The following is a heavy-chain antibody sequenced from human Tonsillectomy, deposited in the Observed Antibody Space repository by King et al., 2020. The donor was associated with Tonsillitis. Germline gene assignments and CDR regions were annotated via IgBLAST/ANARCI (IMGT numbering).Heavy chain of an antibody. D-gene: IGHD3-22*01. CDR1: GGSLSSYA. CDR3: ARAHSSGYWAYNYYMDV. CDR2: IITPLGTA. Sequence: QLVQSGAEVKKPGSSVKVSCKASGGSLSSYAISWVRQAPGQGLEWMGGIITPLGTANYAQKFQGRVTITADESTSTAYMELCSLRSEDTAVYYCARAHSSGYWAYNYYMDVWGKGTTVTVSS. J-gene: IGHJ6*03. V-gene: IGHV1-69*01.